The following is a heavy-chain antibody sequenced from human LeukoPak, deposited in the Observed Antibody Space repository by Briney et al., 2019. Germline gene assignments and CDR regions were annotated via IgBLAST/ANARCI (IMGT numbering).Heavy chain of an antibody. D-gene: IGHD6-13*01. Sequence: GGSLRLSCAASGFTFSSYAIHWVRQAPGKGLEWVALTSHDGSYKYYADSVKGRFTISRDNSKNTLYLQMNSLRPEDTAVYYCARGRSSSSWGIHYYYMDVWGKGTTVTVSS. CDR3: ARGRSSSSWGIHYYYMDV. V-gene: IGHV3-30*04. CDR1: GFTFSSYA. J-gene: IGHJ6*03. CDR2: TSHDGSYK.